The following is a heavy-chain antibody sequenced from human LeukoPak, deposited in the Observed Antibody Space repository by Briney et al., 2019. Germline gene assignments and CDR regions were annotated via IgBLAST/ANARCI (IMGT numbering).Heavy chain of an antibody. CDR1: GFTVSAYA. V-gene: IGHV3-23*01. D-gene: IGHD2-15*01. CDR2: ISNNGGYT. CDR3: AKQLGYCSDGSCYFPY. J-gene: IGHJ4*02. Sequence: GGSLRLSCAASGFTVSAYAMAWVRQAPGEGLEWVSAISNNGGYTYYADSVQGRFTISRDNSKSTLCLQMNSLRAEDTAVYYCAKQLGYCSDGSCYFPYWGQGTLVTVSS.